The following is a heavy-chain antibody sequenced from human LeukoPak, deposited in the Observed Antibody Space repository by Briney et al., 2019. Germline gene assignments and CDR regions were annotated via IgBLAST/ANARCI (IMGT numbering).Heavy chain of an antibody. D-gene: IGHD2-15*01. CDR2: IYPGDSDT. J-gene: IGHJ3*02. V-gene: IGHV5-51*01. Sequence: GQSLKISCKGSGYSFTSYWIGWVRQMPGKGVEWMGIIYPGDSDTRYSPSFQGQVTISADESISTAYLQWSSLKASDTAMYYCARAAVATEDIVVVVAATLGAFDIWGQGTMVTVSS. CDR3: ARAAVATEDIVVVVAATLGAFDI. CDR1: GYSFTSYW.